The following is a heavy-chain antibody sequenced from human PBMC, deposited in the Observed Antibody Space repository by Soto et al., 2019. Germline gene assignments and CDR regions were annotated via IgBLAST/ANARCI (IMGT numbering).Heavy chain of an antibody. CDR2: INHSGST. V-gene: IGHV4-34*01. Sequence: SETLSLTCAVYGGSFSGYYWSWIRQPPGKGLEWIGEINHSGSTNYNPSLKSRVTISVDTSKNQFSLKLSSVTAADTAVYYCARVYDYVWGSYRYPYYFDYWGQGTLATVPS. CDR3: ARVYDYVWGSYRYPYYFDY. CDR1: GGSFSGYY. D-gene: IGHD3-16*02. J-gene: IGHJ4*02.